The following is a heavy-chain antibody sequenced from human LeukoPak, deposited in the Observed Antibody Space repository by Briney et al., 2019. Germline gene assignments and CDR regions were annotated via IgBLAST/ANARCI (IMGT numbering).Heavy chain of an antibody. CDR2: IYYSGST. CDR3: ARVMLKLWSYGPNFDY. V-gene: IGHV4-39*07. CDR1: GGSISSSSYY. D-gene: IGHD5-18*01. J-gene: IGHJ4*02. Sequence: SETLSLTCTVSGGSISSSSYYWGWIRQPPGKGLEWIGSIYYSGSTYYNPSLKSRVTISVDTSKNQFSLKLSTVTAADTAVYYCARVMLKLWSYGPNFDYWGQGTLVTVSS.